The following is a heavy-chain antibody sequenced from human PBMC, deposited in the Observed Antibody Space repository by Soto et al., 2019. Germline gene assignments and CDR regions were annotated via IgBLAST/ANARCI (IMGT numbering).Heavy chain of an antibody. J-gene: IGHJ4*02. V-gene: IGHV4-34*01. CDR3: ATRHYDFWSGLDY. CDR2: INHSGST. Sequence: SETLSLTCAVYGGSFSGYYWSWIRQPPGKGLEWIGEINHSGSTNYNPSLKSRVTISVDTSKNQFSLKLSSVTAADTAVYYCATRHYDFWSGLDYWGQGTRVTVSS. CDR1: GGSFSGYY. D-gene: IGHD3-3*01.